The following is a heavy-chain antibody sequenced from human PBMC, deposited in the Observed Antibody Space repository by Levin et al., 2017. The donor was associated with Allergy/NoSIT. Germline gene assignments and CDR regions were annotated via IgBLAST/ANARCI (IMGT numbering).Heavy chain of an antibody. CDR3: ARRSYDFWSGYFDAFDS. CDR2: IYYSGST. J-gene: IGHJ3*02. CDR1: GGSISSSSYY. V-gene: IGHV4-39*01. D-gene: IGHD3-3*01. Sequence: GSLRLSCTVSGGSISSSSYYWGWIRQPPGKGLEWIGSIYYSGSTYYNPSLKSRVTISVDTSKNQFSLKLSSVTAADTAVYYCARRSYDFWSGYFDAFDSWGQGTMVTVSS.